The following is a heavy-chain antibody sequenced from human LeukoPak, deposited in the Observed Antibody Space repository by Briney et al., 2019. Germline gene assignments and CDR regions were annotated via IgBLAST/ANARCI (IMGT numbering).Heavy chain of an antibody. J-gene: IGHJ4*02. D-gene: IGHD3-10*01. CDR2: INHSGST. V-gene: IGHV4-34*01. CDR3: ARQNYGSAPLRY. CDR1: GGSFSGYY. Sequence: SETLSLTCAVYGGSFSGYYWSWIRQPPGKGLEWIGEINHSGSTNYNPSLKSRVTISVDTSKNQFSLKLTSVTTADTAVYYCARQNYGSAPLRYWGQGTLVTVSS.